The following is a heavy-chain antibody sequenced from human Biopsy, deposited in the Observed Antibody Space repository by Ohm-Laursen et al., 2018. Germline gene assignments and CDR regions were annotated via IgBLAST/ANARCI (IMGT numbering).Heavy chain of an antibody. CDR2: ISHTGYT. V-gene: IGHV4-59*11. Sequence: SETLSLTCPVSGGSFTGHYWTWIRQPPGKGLEWIGHISHTGYTSYNASLKSRVTISVDTSRNHFSLRLSSLTAADTAVYYCARGSNDFGGLYFPRWGQGTLLTVSS. CDR1: GGSFTGHY. D-gene: IGHD4-23*01. J-gene: IGHJ4*02. CDR3: ARGSNDFGGLYFPR.